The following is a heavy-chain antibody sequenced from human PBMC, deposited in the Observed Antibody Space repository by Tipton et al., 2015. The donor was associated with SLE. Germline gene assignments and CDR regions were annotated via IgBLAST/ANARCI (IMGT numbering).Heavy chain of an antibody. V-gene: IGHV3-21*04. J-gene: IGHJ4*02. CDR1: GFTFSSYS. CDR2: ISSSSSYI. D-gene: IGHD1-26*01. Sequence: SLRLSCAASGFTFSSYSMNWVRQAPGKGLEWVSSISSSSSYIYYADSLKGRFTISRDNAKNSLYLQMNSLRAEDTALYYCAKVGGKVGAYYFDYWGQGTLDTVSS. CDR3: AKVGGKVGAYYFDY.